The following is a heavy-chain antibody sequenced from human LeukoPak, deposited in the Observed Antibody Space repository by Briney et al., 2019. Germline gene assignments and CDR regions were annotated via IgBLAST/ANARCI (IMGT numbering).Heavy chain of an antibody. CDR2: INHSGST. Sequence: PSETLSLTCAVYGGSFSGYYWSWIRQPPGKGLEWIGEINHSGSTNYNPSLKSRVTISVDTSKNQFSLRLSSVSAADTAVYYCVRGNVDSHILTGSFYYFDYWGQGTLVAVSS. CDR3: VRGNVDSHILTGSFYYFDY. J-gene: IGHJ4*02. CDR1: GGSFSGYY. D-gene: IGHD3-9*01. V-gene: IGHV4-34*01.